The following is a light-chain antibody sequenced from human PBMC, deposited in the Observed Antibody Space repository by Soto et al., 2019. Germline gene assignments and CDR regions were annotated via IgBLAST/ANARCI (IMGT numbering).Light chain of an antibody. CDR3: CSYARSTTGV. V-gene: IGLV2-23*01. Sequence: QSALTQPASVSGSPGQSITISCAGTSSDVGNYNLVSWYQQYPGKAPKLMIYEGSKRPSGVTNRFSGSKSGNTASLTVSGLQAEDEADYFCCSYARSTTGVFGGGTKLTVL. CDR1: SSDVGNYNL. CDR2: EGS. J-gene: IGLJ2*01.